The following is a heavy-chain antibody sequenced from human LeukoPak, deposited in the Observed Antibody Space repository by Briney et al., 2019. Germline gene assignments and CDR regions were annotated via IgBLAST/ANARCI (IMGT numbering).Heavy chain of an antibody. D-gene: IGHD6-13*01. V-gene: IGHV4-39*01. J-gene: IGHJ5*02. CDR3: ARRAAAGNSGKWFDP. CDR2: ISYSGST. Sequence: SEILSLTCTVSGGSISSSSYYWGWIRQPPRKGLEWIGSISYSGSTYYNPSLKNRVTISVDTSKNQFSLTLNSVTAADTAVYYCARRAAAGNSGKWFDPWGQGTLVTVSS. CDR1: GGSISSSSYY.